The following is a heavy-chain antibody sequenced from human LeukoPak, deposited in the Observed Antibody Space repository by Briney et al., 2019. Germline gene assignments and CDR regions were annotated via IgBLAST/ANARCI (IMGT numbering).Heavy chain of an antibody. CDR3: AKPRTNDYGGNFDC. CDR2: IVGSGGGT. J-gene: IGHJ4*02. D-gene: IGHD4-23*01. CDR1: GFSFNIYA. Sequence: GASLRLSCAASGFSFNIYAMNWVRQAPGKGLEWVSGIVGSGGGTYYADSVKGRFTISRDNAKNSLFLQMDSLRAEDTAVYYCAKPRTNDYGGNFDCWGQGTLVTVSS. V-gene: IGHV3-23*01.